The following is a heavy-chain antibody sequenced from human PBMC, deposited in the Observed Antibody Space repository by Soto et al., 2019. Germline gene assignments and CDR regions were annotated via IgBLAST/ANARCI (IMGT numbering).Heavy chain of an antibody. J-gene: IGHJ4*02. V-gene: IGHV3-23*01. Sequence: EVRLLESGGALVQPGGSLRLSCAASGFTFSSYAMSWVRQAPGKGLEWVSVITGSGGSTKYADSVIGRFTISRDNSKNTLFLQMNSLRAEDAAVYYCAKARYTDGSHRSDYWGQGTLVTVSS. CDR3: AKARYTDGSHRSDY. CDR2: ITGSGGST. D-gene: IGHD2-2*02. CDR1: GFTFSSYA.